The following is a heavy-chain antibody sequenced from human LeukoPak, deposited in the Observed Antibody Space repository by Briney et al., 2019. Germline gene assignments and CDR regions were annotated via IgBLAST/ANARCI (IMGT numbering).Heavy chain of an antibody. Sequence: ASVKVSCKASGYTFTGYYMHWVRQVPGQGPEWMGWIHPISGGTNYAQKFQGWDTLTRDTSISTAYMDLSRLTSDDTAVYYCARGLINGHDFDYWGQGTLVTVSS. D-gene: IGHD1-20*01. J-gene: IGHJ4*02. CDR3: ARGLINGHDFDY. CDR1: GYTFTGYY. CDR2: IHPISGGT. V-gene: IGHV1-2*04.